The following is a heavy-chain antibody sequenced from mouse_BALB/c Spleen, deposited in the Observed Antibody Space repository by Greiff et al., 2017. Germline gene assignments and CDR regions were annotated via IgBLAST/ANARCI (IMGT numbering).Heavy chain of an antibody. CDR1: GFTFSSYG. V-gene: IGHV5-6-3*01. Sequence: EVQLQESGGGLVQPGGSLKLSCAASGFTFSSYGMSWVRQTPDKRLELVATINSNGGSTYYPDSVKGRFTISRDNAKNTLYLQMSSLKSEDTAMYYCASYYGNFFAYWGQGTLVTVSA. CDR3: ASYYGNFFAY. D-gene: IGHD2-1*01. J-gene: IGHJ3*01. CDR2: INSNGGST.